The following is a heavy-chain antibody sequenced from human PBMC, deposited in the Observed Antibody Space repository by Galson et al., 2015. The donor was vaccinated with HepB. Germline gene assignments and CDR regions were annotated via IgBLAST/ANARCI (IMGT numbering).Heavy chain of an antibody. CDR1: GSTSTTYA. V-gene: IGHV1-3*01. CDR2: IYAGKGEG. Sequence: SGQVSCKAPGSTSTTYAMHRVRQAPRQSLAWMGWIYAGKGEGKSSQKIQYRVTFTLDTSASTAYMELSSLTSEDTAVYYCARDQVVSRGWFGWFDPLGQGTLVTVSS. J-gene: IGHJ5*02. D-gene: IGHD3-10*01. CDR3: ARDQVVSRGWFGWFDP.